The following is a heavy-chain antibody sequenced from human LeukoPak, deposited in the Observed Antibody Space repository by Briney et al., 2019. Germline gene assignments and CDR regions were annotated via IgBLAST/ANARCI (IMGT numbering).Heavy chain of an antibody. CDR2: IYSSGCT. D-gene: IGHD7-27*01. Sequence: GGSLRLSCAVSGFSVRTNYMSWVRQAPGKGPEWVSLIYSSGCTYYTDSVKGRFTISRDNAKNTLYLQMNSLRAEDTAVYFCAKIRGNWGFSFDIWGRGTMVTVSS. J-gene: IGHJ3*02. CDR1: GFSVRTNY. CDR3: AKIRGNWGFSFDI. V-gene: IGHV3-53*01.